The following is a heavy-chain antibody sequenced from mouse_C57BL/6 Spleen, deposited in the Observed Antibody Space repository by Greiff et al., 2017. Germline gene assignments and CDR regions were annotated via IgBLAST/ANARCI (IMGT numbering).Heavy chain of an antibody. CDR2: ISSGSSNI. V-gene: IGHV5-17*01. J-gene: IGHJ2*01. Sequence: VMLVESGGGLVKPGGSLKLSCAASGFTFSDYGMHCVRQAPEKGLEWVAYISSGSSNIYYADTVEGRFTISRDNAKNTLFLQMTSLRSEDTAMYYWARDSFDYWGQGTTLTVSS. CDR3: ARDSFDY. CDR1: GFTFSDYG.